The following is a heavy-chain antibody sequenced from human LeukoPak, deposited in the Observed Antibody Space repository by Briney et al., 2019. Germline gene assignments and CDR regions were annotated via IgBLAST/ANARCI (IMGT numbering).Heavy chain of an antibody. CDR2: IKPDGSLI. Sequence: TGGSLRLSCAASGFTFSSYWMTWVRQGPGKGVEWVANIKPDGSLIYYVDSVKGRFTISRDNAKNSLYLQMNSLRAEDTAVYYCAKWELYSGFYYIDYWGQGTLATVSS. J-gene: IGHJ4*02. CDR1: GFTFSSYW. D-gene: IGHD1-26*01. CDR3: AKWELYSGFYYIDY. V-gene: IGHV3-7*01.